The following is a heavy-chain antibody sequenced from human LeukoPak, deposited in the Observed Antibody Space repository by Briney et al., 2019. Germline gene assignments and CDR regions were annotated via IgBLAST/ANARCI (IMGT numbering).Heavy chain of an antibody. Sequence: SETLSLTCTVSGGSISRSYYYWGWIRQPPGKGLEWIGSINYTGSTYYNPSLKSRVTISVDTSKNQFSLKLSSVTAADTAMYFCARAFYDSRDNWFDPWGQGTLVTVSS. CDR2: INYTGST. J-gene: IGHJ5*02. CDR1: GGSISRSYYY. D-gene: IGHD3-22*01. V-gene: IGHV4-39*07. CDR3: ARAFYDSRDNWFDP.